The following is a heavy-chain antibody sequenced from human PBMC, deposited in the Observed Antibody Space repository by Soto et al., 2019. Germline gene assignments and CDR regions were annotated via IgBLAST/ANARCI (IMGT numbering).Heavy chain of an antibody. CDR1: GISLSEYW. D-gene: IGHD1-1*01. CDR3: ARGWVERLPRQPPSDY. J-gene: IGHJ4*02. CDR2: INEDGRST. Sequence: EVQLVESGGGLVQPGGSLRLSCAASGISLSEYWMHWVRQAPGKGLEWIARINEDGRSTSYIDSVKGRFTISRDNARDTLYLQMSSLRLEDSAVYYCARGWVERLPRQPPSDYWGQGTLVTVSS. V-gene: IGHV3-74*01.